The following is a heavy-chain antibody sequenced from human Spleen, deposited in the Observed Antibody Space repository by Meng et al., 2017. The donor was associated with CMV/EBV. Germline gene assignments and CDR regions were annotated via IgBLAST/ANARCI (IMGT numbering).Heavy chain of an antibody. Sequence: ASVKVSCKASGYSFTGYFMHWVRQAPGQGPEWMGWINPTNGDTKYAQKFQGRVTMTRDTSISTAYMDLSSLRSDDTALYYCARGRACTSTICSPRWFDPWGQGTLVTVSS. CDR3: ARGRACTSTICSPRWFDP. D-gene: IGHD2-2*01. CDR2: INPTNGDT. V-gene: IGHV1-2*02. CDR1: GYSFTGYF. J-gene: IGHJ5*02.